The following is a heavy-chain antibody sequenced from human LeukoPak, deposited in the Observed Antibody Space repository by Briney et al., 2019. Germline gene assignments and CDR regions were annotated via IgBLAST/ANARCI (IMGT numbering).Heavy chain of an antibody. CDR1: GFTFSSYG. CDR3: ARPRLEYCSGGSCFDAFDI. D-gene: IGHD2-15*01. Sequence: GGSLRLSCAASGFTFSSYGMSWVRQAPGQGLEWVSAISGSGGSTDYADFVKGRFTIYRDNSKNTLFMQMHSLTAEDTAIYSCARPRLEYCSGGSCFDAFDIWGQGTMVTVSS. CDR2: ISGSGGST. V-gene: IGHV3-23*01. J-gene: IGHJ3*02.